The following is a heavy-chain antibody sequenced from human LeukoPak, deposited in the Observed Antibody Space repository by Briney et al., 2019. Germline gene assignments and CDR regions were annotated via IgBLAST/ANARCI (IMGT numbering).Heavy chain of an antibody. CDR2: ISYDGSNK. V-gene: IGHV3-30*03. J-gene: IGHJ4*02. CDR1: GLTFSTYG. Sequence: PGGSLRLSCAGCGLTFSTYGMHWVRQAPGKGLEWVALISYDGSNKHYADSVKGRFTISRDNSKKTLLLQTNSLRAEDTAMYYCARPWRAFWVGDCFGFFDYWGQGTLVTVSS. CDR3: ARPWRAFWVGDCFGFFDY. D-gene: IGHD2-21*02.